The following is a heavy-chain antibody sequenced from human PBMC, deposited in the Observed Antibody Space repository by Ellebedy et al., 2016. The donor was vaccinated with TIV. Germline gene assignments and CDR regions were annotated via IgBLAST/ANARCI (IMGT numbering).Heavy chain of an antibody. J-gene: IGHJ4*02. Sequence: SETLSLTXTVSGGSISSGDYYWSWIRQPPGKGLEWIGYIYYSGSTYYNPSLKSRVTISVDTSKNQFSLKLSSVTAADTAVYYCAREDLNGGSPYFDYWGQGTLVTVSS. CDR1: GGSISSGDYY. CDR3: AREDLNGGSPYFDY. CDR2: IYYSGST. V-gene: IGHV4-30-4*01. D-gene: IGHD1-26*01.